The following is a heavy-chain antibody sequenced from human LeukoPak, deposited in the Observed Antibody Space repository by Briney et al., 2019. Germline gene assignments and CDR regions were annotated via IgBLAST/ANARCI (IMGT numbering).Heavy chain of an antibody. Sequence: SETLSLTCAVSGGSISSYYWSWIRQPPGKGLEWIGYIYYSGSTYYNPSLKSRVTISVDTSKNQFSLKLSSVTAADTAVYYCASSAVYSYGYFDYWGQGTLVTVSS. CDR3: ASSAVYSYGYFDY. D-gene: IGHD5-18*01. CDR1: GGSISSYY. CDR2: IYYSGST. V-gene: IGHV4-59*12. J-gene: IGHJ4*02.